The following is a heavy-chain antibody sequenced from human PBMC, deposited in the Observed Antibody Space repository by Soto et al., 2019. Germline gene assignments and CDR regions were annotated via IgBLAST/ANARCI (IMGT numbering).Heavy chain of an antibody. J-gene: IGHJ6*02. D-gene: IGHD1-26*01. V-gene: IGHV3-23*01. CDR1: GFTFSSYA. CDR3: AKDGASGSYPPYYYFGMDV. Sequence: GGSLRLSCAASGFTFSSYAMSWVRQAPGKGLEWVSTISGSGGNAYYADSVKGRFSISRDNSKNTLRLQMNSLRADDTAVYYCAKDGASGSYPPYYYFGMDVWGQGTTVTVSS. CDR2: ISGSGGNA.